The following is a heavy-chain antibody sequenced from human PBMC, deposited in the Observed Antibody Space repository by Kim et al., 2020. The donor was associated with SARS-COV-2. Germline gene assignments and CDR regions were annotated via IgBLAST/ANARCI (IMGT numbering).Heavy chain of an antibody. CDR2: IDPSDSYT. J-gene: IGHJ5*02. Sequence: GESLKISCKGSGYSFTSYWISWVRQMPGKGLEWMGRIDPSDSYTNYSPSFQGHVTISADKSISTAYLQWSSLKASDTAMYYCARHTGYYDSSGTLPWFDPWGQGTLVTVSS. CDR3: ARHTGYYDSSGTLPWFDP. D-gene: IGHD3-22*01. CDR1: GYSFTSYW. V-gene: IGHV5-10-1*01.